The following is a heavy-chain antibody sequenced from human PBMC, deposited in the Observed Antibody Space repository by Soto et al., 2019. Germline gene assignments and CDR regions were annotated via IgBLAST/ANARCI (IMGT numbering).Heavy chain of an antibody. J-gene: IGHJ6*02. V-gene: IGHV4-34*01. CDR1: GGSFSGHY. D-gene: IGHD3-9*01. CDR3: ARGYYDILTGYGRRYYYYGMDV. Sequence: SETLSLTCAVYGGSFSGHYWSWIRQPPGKGLEWIGEINHSGSTNYNPSLKSRVTISVDTSKNQFSLKLSSVTAADTAVYYCARGYYDILTGYGRRYYYYGMDVWGQGTTVTVSS. CDR2: INHSGST.